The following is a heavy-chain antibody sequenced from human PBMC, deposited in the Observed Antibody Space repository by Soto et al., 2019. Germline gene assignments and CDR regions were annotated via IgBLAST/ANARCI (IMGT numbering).Heavy chain of an antibody. CDR2: IHHSGST. Sequence: SETLSLTCDVSGYSITSGHYWGWIRQPPGKGLEWIGIIHHSGSTYYNPSLKSRVTISIDTSRNRFSLKLISVTAADTAVYYCARRIELTTMKNGMDVWGQGTTVTVSS. D-gene: IGHD1-26*01. J-gene: IGHJ6*02. V-gene: IGHV4-38-2*01. CDR1: GYSITSGHY. CDR3: ARRIELTTMKNGMDV.